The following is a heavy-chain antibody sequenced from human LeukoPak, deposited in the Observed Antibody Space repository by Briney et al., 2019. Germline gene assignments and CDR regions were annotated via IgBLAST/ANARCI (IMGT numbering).Heavy chain of an antibody. V-gene: IGHV3-48*03. CDR1: GFTFSGYE. D-gene: IGHD2-2*01. CDR2: ISRSANTI. CDR3: ARDFYCSRTSCYAPSFDY. J-gene: IGHJ4*02. Sequence: PGGSLRLSCAASGFTFSGYEMNWVRQAPGKGLEWVSYISRSANTIYYADSVKGRFSISRDNSKNTLYLQMKSLRAEDTAVYYCARDFYCSRTSCYAPSFDYWGQGTLVTVSS.